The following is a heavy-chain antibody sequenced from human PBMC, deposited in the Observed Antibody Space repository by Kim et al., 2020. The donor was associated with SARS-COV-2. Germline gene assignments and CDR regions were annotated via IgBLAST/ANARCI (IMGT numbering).Heavy chain of an antibody. CDR1: GFSFNNYW. V-gene: IGHV3-7*03. J-gene: IGHJ4*02. Sequence: GGSLRLSCAASGFSFNNYWMSWVRQAPGKGLEWVASIKQYGSETHYVDSVKGRFTISRDNAQNSLYLQINSLRAEDTAVYYCARQSSGTYALYFDYWGQGTLVTVSS. CDR3: ARQSSGTYALYFDY. CDR2: IKQYGSET. D-gene: IGHD3-10*01.